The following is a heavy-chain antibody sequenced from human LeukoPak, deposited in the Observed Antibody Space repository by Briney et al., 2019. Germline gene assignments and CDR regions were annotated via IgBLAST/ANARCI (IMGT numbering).Heavy chain of an antibody. D-gene: IGHD2-2*02. V-gene: IGHV4-39*01. CDR3: ARLSLDLRRRTDIVVVPAAIVA. CDR2: IYYSGSA. J-gene: IGHJ3*01. Sequence: PSETLSLTCTVSGGSISSSGYYWSWIRQPPGKGLEWIGTIYYSGSAYYNPSLKTQVTISVDTSKNQFSLKLSSVTAADTAVYYCARLSLDLRRRTDIVVVPAAIVAWGQGTMVTVSS. CDR1: GGSISSSGYY.